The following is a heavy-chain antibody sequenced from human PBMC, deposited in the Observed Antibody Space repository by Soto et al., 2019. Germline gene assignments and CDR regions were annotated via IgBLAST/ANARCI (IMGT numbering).Heavy chain of an antibody. Sequence: QVQLQESGPGLLKPSETLSLTCTVSGDSINSHYWNWIRQPPGKGLEWIGYIYYSGSTNYNPSLKSRVAISVDTSKNQFSLRLSSVTAADTAVYYCARRPPPNYGMDVWGQGTKVTVSS. V-gene: IGHV4-59*08. CDR3: ARRPPPNYGMDV. CDR2: IYYSGST. J-gene: IGHJ6*02. CDR1: GDSINSHY.